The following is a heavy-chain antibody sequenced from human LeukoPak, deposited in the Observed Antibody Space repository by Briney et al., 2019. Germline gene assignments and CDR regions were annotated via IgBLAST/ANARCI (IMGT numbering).Heavy chain of an antibody. Sequence: SETLSLTCIVSGGSISSYYWSWIRQPAGKGLEWIGQIHTSGSTNYNPSLKSRVAMSVDTSKTQFSLELSSVTAADTAVYYCAGRAQTTGWSFDYWGQGALVTVSS. CDR2: IHTSGST. CDR1: GGSISSYY. V-gene: IGHV4-4*07. D-gene: IGHD6-19*01. CDR3: AGRAQTTGWSFDY. J-gene: IGHJ4*02.